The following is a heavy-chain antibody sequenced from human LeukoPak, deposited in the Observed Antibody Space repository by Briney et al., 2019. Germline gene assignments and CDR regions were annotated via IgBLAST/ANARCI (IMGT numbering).Heavy chain of an antibody. CDR3: AKDVLLWFGEGNYFDY. Sequence: GGSLRLSCAASGFTFSSYAMSWVRQASGKGLEWVSAISGSGGSTYYADSVKGRFTISRDNSKNTLYLQMNSLRAEDTAVYYCAKDVLLWFGEGNYFDYWGQGTLVTVSS. J-gene: IGHJ4*02. CDR2: ISGSGGST. CDR1: GFTFSSYA. D-gene: IGHD3-10*01. V-gene: IGHV3-23*01.